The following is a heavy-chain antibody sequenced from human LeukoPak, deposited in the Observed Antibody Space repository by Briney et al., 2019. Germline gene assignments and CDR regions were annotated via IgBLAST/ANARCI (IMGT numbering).Heavy chain of an antibody. CDR1: GFTFSSYA. CDR3: ARDEVGGRYFDY. CDR2: ISYDGSNK. D-gene: IGHD1-26*01. V-gene: IGHV3-30*01. J-gene: IGHJ4*02. Sequence: GSLRLSCAASGFTFSSYAMHWVRQAPGKGLEWVAVISYDGSNKYYADSVKGRFTISRDNSKNTLYLQMNSLRAEDTAVYYCARDEVGGRYFDYWGQGTLVTVSS.